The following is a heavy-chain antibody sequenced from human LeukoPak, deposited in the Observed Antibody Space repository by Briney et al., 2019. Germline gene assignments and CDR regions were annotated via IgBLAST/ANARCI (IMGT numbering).Heavy chain of an antibody. D-gene: IGHD4-17*01. V-gene: IGHV3-30-3*01. CDR2: ISYDGSNK. J-gene: IGHJ4*01. Sequence: GGSLRLSCAASGFTFSSYAMHWVRQAPGKGREWVAVISYDGSNKYYADSVKGRFTISRDNSKNTLYLQMNSLTSEDTAVYYCSRDPNYGDYRPFDYWGQEPWSPSPQ. CDR3: SRDPNYGDYRPFDY. CDR1: GFTFSSYA.